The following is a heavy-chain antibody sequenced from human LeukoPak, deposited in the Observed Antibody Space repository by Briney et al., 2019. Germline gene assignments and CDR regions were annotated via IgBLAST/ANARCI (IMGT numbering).Heavy chain of an antibody. D-gene: IGHD2-2*02. CDR3: AKDLWGFVEVAAILDY. Sequence: GGSLRLPCAASGFTFSSYAMSWVRQAPGKGLESVSAISRSGGSTAYADSVKGRFTISRDNSKNTLYLQMNSLRVEDTAVYYCAKDLWGFVEVAAILDYWGQGTLVTVSS. J-gene: IGHJ4*02. CDR2: ISRSGGST. CDR1: GFTFSSYA. V-gene: IGHV3-23*01.